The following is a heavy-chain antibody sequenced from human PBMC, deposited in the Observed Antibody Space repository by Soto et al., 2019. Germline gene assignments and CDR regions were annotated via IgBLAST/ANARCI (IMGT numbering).Heavy chain of an antibody. CDR2: IYYSGST. D-gene: IGHD3-22*01. Sequence: SETLSLTCTVSGGSISSYYWSWIRQSPGKTLEWIGYIYYSGSTNYNPSLKSRVTISVDTSKNQFSLKLSSVTAADTAVYYCARGDYRSGYQVFDYWGQGTLVTVSS. J-gene: IGHJ4*02. CDR1: GGSISSYY. V-gene: IGHV4-59*01. CDR3: ARGDYRSGYQVFDY.